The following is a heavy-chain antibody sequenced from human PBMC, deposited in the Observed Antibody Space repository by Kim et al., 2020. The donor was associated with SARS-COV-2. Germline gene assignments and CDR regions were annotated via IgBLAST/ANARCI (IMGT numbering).Heavy chain of an antibody. J-gene: IGHJ4*02. Sequence: GGSLRLSCAASGFTFSSYEMNWVRQAPGKGLEWVSYISSSGSTIYYADSVKGRFTISRDNAKNSLYLQMNSLRAEDTAVYYCARDAKQQLVGGGFDYWGQGTLVTVSS. CDR3: ARDAKQQLVGGGFDY. CDR1: GFTFSSYE. D-gene: IGHD6-13*01. V-gene: IGHV3-48*03. CDR2: ISSSGSTI.